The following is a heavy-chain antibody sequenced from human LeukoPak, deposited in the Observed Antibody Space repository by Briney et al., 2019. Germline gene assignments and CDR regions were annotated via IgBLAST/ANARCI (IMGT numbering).Heavy chain of an antibody. J-gene: IGHJ4*02. CDR1: GNYW. CDR3: VSFYETY. V-gene: IGHV3-74*01. D-gene: IGHD2/OR15-2a*01. CDR2: INSDGSWT. Sequence: GGSLRLSCAASGNYWMHWVRQAPGKGLVWVSHINSDGSWTSYADSVKGRFTISKVNAKNTVYLQMNSLRAEDTAVYYCVSFYETYWGRGTLVTVSS.